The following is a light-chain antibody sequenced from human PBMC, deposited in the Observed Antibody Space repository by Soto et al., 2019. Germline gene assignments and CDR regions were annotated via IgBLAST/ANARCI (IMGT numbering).Light chain of an antibody. CDR3: QQYKDWPHT. CDR2: GAS. CDR1: QSVSDY. Sequence: EFVLTQSPGTLSLSPGKRATLSCRASQSVSDYLAWHQQRPGQAPRLLIFGASTRATGFPARFSGSGSGTEFTLTISSLQSEDFAVYYCQQYKDWPHTFGQGTKVDIK. J-gene: IGKJ1*01. V-gene: IGKV3-15*01.